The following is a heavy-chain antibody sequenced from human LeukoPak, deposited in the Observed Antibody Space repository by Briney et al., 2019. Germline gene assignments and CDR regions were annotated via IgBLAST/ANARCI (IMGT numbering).Heavy chain of an antibody. J-gene: IGHJ4*02. V-gene: IGHV3-21*01. D-gene: IGHD6-13*01. CDR2: ISSSSSYI. CDR3: ARGSYSSSWAFDY. Sequence: SGGSLRLSCAASGFTFSSYSMNWVRQAPGKGLEWVSSISSSSSYIYYADSVKGRFTISRDNAKNSLYLQTNSLRAEDTAVYYCARGSYSSSWAFDYWGQGTLVTVSS. CDR1: GFTFSSYS.